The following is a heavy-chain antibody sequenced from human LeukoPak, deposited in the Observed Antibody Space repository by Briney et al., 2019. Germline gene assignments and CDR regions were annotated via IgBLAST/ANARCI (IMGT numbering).Heavy chain of an antibody. CDR3: ARLTGWDNYYSYMDV. V-gene: IGHV4-39*01. CDR2: IYYSGST. J-gene: IGHJ6*03. CDR1: GGSISSSSYY. D-gene: IGHD6-19*01. Sequence: SETLSLTCTVSGGSISSSSYYWGWIRQPPGKGLEWIGSIYYSGSTYYNPSLKSRVTISVDTSKNQFSLKLSSVTAADTAVYYCARLTGWDNYYSYMDVWGKGTTVTVSS.